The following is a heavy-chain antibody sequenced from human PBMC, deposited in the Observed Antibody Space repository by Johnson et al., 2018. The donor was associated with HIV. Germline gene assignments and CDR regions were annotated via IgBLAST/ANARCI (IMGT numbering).Heavy chain of an antibody. J-gene: IGHJ3*02. D-gene: IGHD3-16*01. Sequence: MQLVESGGGLVQPGGSLRLSCAASGFTFSDYYMSWIRQAPGKGLEWVSVIYSGGSTYYADSVKGRFTISRDNSKNTLYLHMNSLRAEDTAVYYCAREGGSSGPDAFDIWGQGTMVTVSS. CDR1: GFTFSDYY. CDR2: IYSGGST. V-gene: IGHV3-66*01. CDR3: AREGGSSGPDAFDI.